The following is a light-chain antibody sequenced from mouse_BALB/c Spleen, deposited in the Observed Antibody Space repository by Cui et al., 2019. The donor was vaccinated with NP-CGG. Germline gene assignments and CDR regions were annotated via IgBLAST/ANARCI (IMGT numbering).Light chain of an antibody. J-gene: IGLJ1*01. CDR2: GTN. CDR1: TGAVTTTNY. CDR3: ALWYSNHWV. Sequence: VTLGSALTTSPGETVTLTCRSSTGAVTTTNYANWVQENPDHLFTGLIGGTNNRAPGVPARFSGSLIGDKAALTITGAQTEDEAIYFCALWYSNHWVFGGGTKLTVL. V-gene: IGLV1*01.